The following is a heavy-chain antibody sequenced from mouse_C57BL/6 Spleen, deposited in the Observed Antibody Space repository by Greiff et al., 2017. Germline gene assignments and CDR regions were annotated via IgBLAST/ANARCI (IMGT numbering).Heavy chain of an antibody. CDR3: ARDLGWLPSFAWFAY. D-gene: IGHD2-3*01. CDR1: GFTFSSYA. CDR2: ISDGGSYT. Sequence: EVKLMESGGGLVKPGGSLKLSCAASGFTFSSYAMSWVRQTPEKRLEWVATISDGGSYTYYPDNVKGRFTISRDNAKNNLYLQMSHLKSEDTAMYYCARDLGWLPSFAWFAYWGQGTLVTVSA. J-gene: IGHJ3*01. V-gene: IGHV5-4*01.